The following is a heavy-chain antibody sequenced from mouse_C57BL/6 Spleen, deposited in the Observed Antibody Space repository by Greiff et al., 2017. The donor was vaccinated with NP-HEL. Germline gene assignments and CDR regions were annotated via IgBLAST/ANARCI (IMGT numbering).Heavy chain of an antibody. J-gene: IGHJ1*03. CDR1: GYTFTSYW. Sequence: QVQLQQPGAELVMPGASVKLSCKASGYTFTSYWMHWVKQRPGQGLEWIGEIDPSASYTNYNQKFKGKSTLTVDKSSSTAYMQLSSLTSEDSAVDYGARGNYGNDRYFDVWGTGTTVTVSS. D-gene: IGHD2-2*01. CDR3: ARGNYGNDRYFDV. V-gene: IGHV1-69*01. CDR2: IDPSASYT.